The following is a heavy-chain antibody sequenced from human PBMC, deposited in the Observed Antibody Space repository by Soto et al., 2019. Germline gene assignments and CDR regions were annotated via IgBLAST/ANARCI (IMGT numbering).Heavy chain of an antibody. CDR1: GYTFTSYY. CDR2: INPSGGST. V-gene: IGHV1-46*01. J-gene: IGHJ4*02. D-gene: IGHD3-9*01. Sequence: ASVKVSCKASGYTFTSYYMHWVRQAPGQGLEWMGIINPSGGSTSYAQKFQGRVTMTRDTSTSTVYMELSSLRSEDTAVYYCATLDPPYYDILTGHSDYWGQGTLVTVSS. CDR3: ATLDPPYYDILTGHSDY.